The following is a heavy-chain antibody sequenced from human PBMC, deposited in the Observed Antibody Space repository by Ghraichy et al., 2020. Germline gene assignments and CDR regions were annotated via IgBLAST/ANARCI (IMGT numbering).Heavy chain of an antibody. V-gene: IGHV4-4*07. CDR3: ARGPYNNCFDP. Sequence: SETLSLTCTVSGGSINIYYWSWIRQPAGKGLEWIGRIYPGGSTNYNPSLKSRVTMSVDTSKNQLSLKLSSVTAADTAVYYCARGPYNNCFDPCGQGTRVTGSP. CDR2: IYPGGST. D-gene: IGHD5-24*01. CDR1: GGSINIYY. J-gene: IGHJ5*02.